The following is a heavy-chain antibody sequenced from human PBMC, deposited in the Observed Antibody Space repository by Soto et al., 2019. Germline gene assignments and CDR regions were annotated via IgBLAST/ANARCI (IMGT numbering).Heavy chain of an antibody. J-gene: IGHJ4*02. D-gene: IGHD1-1*01. V-gene: IGHV3-15*01. CDR3: TTDSGVWYNWKVDY. CDR2: IKSKTDGGTT. CDR1: GFTFSNAW. Sequence: GGSLRLSCAASGFTFSNAWMSWVRQAPGKGLEWVGRIKSKTDGGTTDYAAPVKGRFTISRDDSKNTLYLQMNSLKTEDTAVYYCTTDSGVWYNWKVDYWGQGTLVTVSS.